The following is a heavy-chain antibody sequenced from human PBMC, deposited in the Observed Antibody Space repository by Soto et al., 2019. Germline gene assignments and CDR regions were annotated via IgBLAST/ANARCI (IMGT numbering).Heavy chain of an antibody. J-gene: IGHJ4*02. D-gene: IGHD4-17*01. CDR2: IGTAGDT. CDR1: GFTFSSYD. CDR3: ARVARYGDYPDY. V-gene: IGHV3-13*01. Sequence: EVQLVESGGGLVQPGGSLRLSCAASGFTFSSYDMHWVRQATGKGLEWVSAIGTAGDTYYPGSVKGRFTISRENAKNSLYLQMTSLGAGDTAVYYCARVARYGDYPDYGGQGTLVTVSS.